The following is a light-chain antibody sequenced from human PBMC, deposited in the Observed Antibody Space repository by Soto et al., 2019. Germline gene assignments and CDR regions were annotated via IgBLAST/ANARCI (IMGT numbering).Light chain of an antibody. CDR3: QAWDSLTAVV. CDR2: QDS. Sequence: SYELTQPPSVSVSPGQTASITCPGDKLGDKYACWYQQKPGQSPVLVIYQDSKRPSGIPERFSGSNSGNTATLTISGTQAMDEADYYCQAWDSLTAVVFGGGTKLTVL. J-gene: IGLJ2*01. CDR1: KLGDKY. V-gene: IGLV3-1*01.